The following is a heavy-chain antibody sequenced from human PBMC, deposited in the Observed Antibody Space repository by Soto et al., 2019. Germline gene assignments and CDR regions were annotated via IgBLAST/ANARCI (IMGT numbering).Heavy chain of an antibody. CDR1: GDAIYIGGYY. J-gene: IGHJ5*02. Sequence: SETLSLTCTVSGDAIYIGGYYWTWIRQHPGKGLEWIGYIYHTGKTYYNPSLESRVTMSVDTSKNQFSLKLASVTAADTAVYYCARGGSSTANWIDPWGQGTLVTVSS. CDR2: IYHTGKT. CDR3: ARGGSSTANWIDP. D-gene: IGHD2-2*01. V-gene: IGHV4-31*03.